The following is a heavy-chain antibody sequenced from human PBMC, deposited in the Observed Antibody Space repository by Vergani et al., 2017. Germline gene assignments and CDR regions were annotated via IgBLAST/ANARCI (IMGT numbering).Heavy chain of an antibody. CDR2: IIPILGIA. J-gene: IGHJ5*02. Sequence: QVQLVQSGAEVKKPGSSVKVSCKASGGTFSSYTISWVRQAPGQGLEWMGRIIPILGIANYAQKFQGRVTITADKSTSTAYMELSSLRSEDTAVYYCAKAMVRGVTGWFDPWGQGTLVTVSS. V-gene: IGHV1-69*02. CDR1: GGTFSSYT. CDR3: AKAMVRGVTGWFDP. D-gene: IGHD3-10*01.